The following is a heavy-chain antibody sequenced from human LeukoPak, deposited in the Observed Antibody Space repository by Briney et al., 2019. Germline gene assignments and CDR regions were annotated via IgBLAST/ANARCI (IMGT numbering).Heavy chain of an antibody. V-gene: IGHV4-59*08. J-gene: IGHJ4*02. CDR2: IYYSGST. Sequence: SETLSLTCTVSGGSISSYYWSWIRQPPGKGLEWIGYIYYSGSTNYNPSLKSRVTISVDTSKNQFSLKLSSVTAADTAVYYCARHEDRMWFGGSLFDYWGQGTLVTVSS. D-gene: IGHD3-10*01. CDR3: ARHEDRMWFGGSLFDY. CDR1: GGSISSYY.